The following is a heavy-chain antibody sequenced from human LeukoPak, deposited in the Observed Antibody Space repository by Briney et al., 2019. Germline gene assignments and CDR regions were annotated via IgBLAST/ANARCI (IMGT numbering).Heavy chain of an antibody. Sequence: GRPLTLPCAASGFPFSSYAIHWVRQPPAKGLEWVAVISYDGSNKYYADSVKGRFTISRDNSENTLYLQMNSLRAEDTAVYYCARTWEEYYFDYWGQGTLVTVSS. CDR1: GFPFSSYA. V-gene: IGHV3-30*04. J-gene: IGHJ4*02. CDR2: ISYDGSNK. D-gene: IGHD1-26*01. CDR3: ARTWEEYYFDY.